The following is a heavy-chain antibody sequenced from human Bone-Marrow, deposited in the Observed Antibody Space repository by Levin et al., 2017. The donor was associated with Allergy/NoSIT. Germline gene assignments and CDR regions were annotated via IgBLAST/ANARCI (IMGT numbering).Heavy chain of an antibody. CDR2: FYSGDNV. J-gene: IGHJ4*02. D-gene: IGHD3-10*01. V-gene: IGHV3-66*01. CDR3: TRGIGAPVGDS. Sequence: PGGSLRLSCAVSGVAVTSTYMGWVRQAPGKGPEWVSVFYSGDNVYHRDSVKGRFTISRDSVTNTLFLQMSSLRDEDTATYYCTRGIGAPVGDSWGQGTLVTVSS. CDR1: GVAVTSTY.